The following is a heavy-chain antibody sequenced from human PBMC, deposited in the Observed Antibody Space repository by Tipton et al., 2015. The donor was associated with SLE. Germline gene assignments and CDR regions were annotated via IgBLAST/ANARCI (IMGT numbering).Heavy chain of an antibody. V-gene: IGHV3-7*01. CDR3: ARVGKDDCWTGYYYMDV. CDR2: IHQDGSEK. D-gene: IGHD3-3*01. CDR1: GFTFSRDW. J-gene: IGHJ6*03. Sequence: SLRLSCAASGFTFSRDWMTWVRHAPGKGLEWVANIHQDGSEKNYVDSVKGRFTISRDNAKNVLYLQMNSLRAEDTAVYYCARVGKDDCWTGYYYMDVWGKGTTVTVSS.